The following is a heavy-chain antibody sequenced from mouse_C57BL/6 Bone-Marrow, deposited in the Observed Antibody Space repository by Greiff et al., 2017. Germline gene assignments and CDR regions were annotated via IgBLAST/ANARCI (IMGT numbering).Heavy chain of an antibody. V-gene: IGHV1-81*01. CDR3: ARSTVVGPDY. J-gene: IGHJ2*01. CDR2: IYPRSGNT. CDR1: GYTFTSYG. Sequence: LVESGAELARPGASVKLSCKASGYTFTSYGISWVKQRTGQGLEWIGEIYPRSGNTYYNEKFKGKATLTADKSSSTAYMELRSLTSEDSAVYFCARSTVVGPDYWGQGTTLTVSS. D-gene: IGHD1-1*01.